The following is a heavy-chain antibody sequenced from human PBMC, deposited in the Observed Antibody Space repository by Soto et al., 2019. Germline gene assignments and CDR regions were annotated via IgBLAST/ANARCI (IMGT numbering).Heavy chain of an antibody. D-gene: IGHD5-12*01. Sequence: PGGSLRLSCAASGFTFSSYGMHWVRQTPAKGLEWVAVILSDGSNEHYADSVKGRFTISRDNSKNTVYLEMNTLRVEDTALYYCARDSFSNIVAPFDYWGQGALVTVSS. CDR3: ARDSFSNIVAPFDY. CDR2: ILSDGSNE. J-gene: IGHJ4*02. V-gene: IGHV3-33*01. CDR1: GFTFSSYG.